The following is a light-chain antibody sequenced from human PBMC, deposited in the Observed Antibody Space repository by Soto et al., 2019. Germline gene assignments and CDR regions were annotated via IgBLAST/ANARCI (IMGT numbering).Light chain of an antibody. CDR3: QQRSNWPPTLT. CDR2: DAS. J-gene: IGKJ4*01. CDR1: QSVSSY. V-gene: IGKV3-11*01. Sequence: EIVLTQSPATLSLSPGERATLSCRASQSVSSYLAWYQQKPGQAPRLLIYDASNRATGIPARFSGSGSGTDFTLTFSSREPEDFAVYYCQQRSNWPPTLTFGGGTKVAIK.